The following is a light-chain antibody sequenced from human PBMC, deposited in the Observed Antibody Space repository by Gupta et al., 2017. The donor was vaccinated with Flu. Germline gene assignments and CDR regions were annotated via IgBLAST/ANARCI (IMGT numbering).Light chain of an antibody. CDR2: KDS. CDR3: QSADSSGTYVV. J-gene: IGLJ2*01. Sequence: SYELTQPPSVSVSPGQTARITCSGDALPNQYAYWYQQKPGQAPVLVIYKDSERPSGIPERFSGSSSGTTVTLTISGVQAEDEADYYCQSADSSGTYVVFGGGNKLTVL. CDR1: ALPNQY. V-gene: IGLV3-25*02.